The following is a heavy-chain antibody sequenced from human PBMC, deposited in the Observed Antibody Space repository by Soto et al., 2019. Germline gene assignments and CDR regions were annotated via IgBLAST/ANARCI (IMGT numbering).Heavy chain of an antibody. CDR3: ARSFSLDAFDI. CDR2: FYASGTT. Sequence: SETLSLTCTVSGASINSYSWSWIRQPAGKGLEWVGQFYASGTTKYNPALKSRVTMSLDTSKNQFSLRLNSVTAADTAVYSCARSFSLDAFDIWGQGTMLTVSS. V-gene: IGHV4-4*07. J-gene: IGHJ3*02. CDR1: GASINSYS. D-gene: IGHD3-16*01.